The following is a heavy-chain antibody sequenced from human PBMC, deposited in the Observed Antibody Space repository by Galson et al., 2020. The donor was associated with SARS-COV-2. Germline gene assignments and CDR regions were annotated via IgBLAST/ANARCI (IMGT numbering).Heavy chain of an antibody. D-gene: IGHD2-2*01. J-gene: IGHJ4*02. V-gene: IGHV4-39*07. CDR1: GGSISSSSYY. Sequence: SETLSLTCTVSGGSISSSSYYWGWIRQPPGKGLEWIGSIYYTGNTFFNPSLKSRVTLSVDTSKNQFSLKLSSVTAADTALYYCARDDRISTSCYDFWGQGTLVTASS. CDR3: ARDDRISTSCYDF. CDR2: IYYTGNT.